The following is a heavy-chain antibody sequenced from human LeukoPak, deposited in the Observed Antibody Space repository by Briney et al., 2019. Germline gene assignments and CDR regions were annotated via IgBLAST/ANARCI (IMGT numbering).Heavy chain of an antibody. V-gene: IGHV1-69*04. J-gene: IGHJ5*02. D-gene: IGHD2-15*01. CDR2: IIPILGIA. CDR3: ARDQGYCSGGSCYLHYWFDP. Sequence: SVKVSCKASGGTFSSYAISWVRQAPGQGLEWMGRIIPILGIANYAQKFQGRVTITADKSTSTAYMELSSLRSEDTAVYYCARDQGYCSGGSCYLHYWFDPWGQGTLVTVSS. CDR1: GGTFSSYA.